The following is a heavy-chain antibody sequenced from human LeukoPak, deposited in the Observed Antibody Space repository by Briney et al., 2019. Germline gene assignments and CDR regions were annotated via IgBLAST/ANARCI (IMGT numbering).Heavy chain of an antibody. V-gene: IGHV3-30*02. Sequence: PGGSLRLSCAASGFTFSSYGMHWVRQAPGKGLEWVAFIRYDGSNKYYADSVKGRFTISRDNSKNTLYLQMNSLRAEDTAVYYCAKEGALWFGELSYFDYWGQGTLVTVSS. D-gene: IGHD3-10*01. CDR1: GFTFSSYG. J-gene: IGHJ4*02. CDR2: IRYDGSNK. CDR3: AKEGALWFGELSYFDY.